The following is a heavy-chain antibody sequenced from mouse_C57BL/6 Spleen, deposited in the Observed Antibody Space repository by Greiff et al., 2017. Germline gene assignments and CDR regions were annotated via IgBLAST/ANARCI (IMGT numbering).Heavy chain of an antibody. Sequence: VQLQQPGAELVMPGASVKLSCKASGYTFTSYWMHWVKQRPEQGLEWIGRIDPEDGDTEYAPKFQGKATMTADTSSNTAYLQLSSLTSEDTAVYYCTTRRDYGNYEAMDYWGQGTSVTVSS. V-gene: IGHV14-1*01. J-gene: IGHJ4*01. CDR3: TTRRDYGNYEAMDY. CDR2: IDPEDGDT. D-gene: IGHD2-1*01. CDR1: GYTFTSYW.